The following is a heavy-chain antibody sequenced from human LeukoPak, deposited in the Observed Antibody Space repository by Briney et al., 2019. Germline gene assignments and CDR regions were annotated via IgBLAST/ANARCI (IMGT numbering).Heavy chain of an antibody. Sequence: GGSLRLSCAASGFTVSRNYMSWVRQAPGKGLEWVSVISGGGSTYYADSVKGRFNISRDNAKNSLYLQMNSLRAEDTAVYYCARDLWGMVAAAIYWGQGTLVTVSS. CDR3: ARDLWGMVAAAIY. CDR1: GFTVSRNY. D-gene: IGHD6-13*01. V-gene: IGHV3-53*01. J-gene: IGHJ4*02. CDR2: ISGGGST.